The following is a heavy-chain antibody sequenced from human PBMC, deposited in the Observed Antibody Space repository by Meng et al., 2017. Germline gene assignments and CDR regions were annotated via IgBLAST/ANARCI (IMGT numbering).Heavy chain of an antibody. CDR1: GYTFTSYG. J-gene: IGHJ3*02. V-gene: IGHV1-18*01. D-gene: IGHD2-15*01. CDR3: ARMRGRRLAEDAFDI. CDR2: ISAYNGNT. Sequence: ASVKVSCKASGYTFTSYGISWVRQAPGQGLEWMGWISAYNGNTNYAQKLQGRVTMTTDTSTSTAYMELRSLRSDDTAVYYCARMRGRRLAEDAFDIWGQGTMVTVSS.